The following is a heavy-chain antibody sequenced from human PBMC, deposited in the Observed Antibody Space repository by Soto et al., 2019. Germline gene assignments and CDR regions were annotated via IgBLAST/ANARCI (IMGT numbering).Heavy chain of an antibody. CDR1: GDSIRIYY. V-gene: IGHV4-59*01. J-gene: IGHJ6*01. Sequence: SETLSLTCTFSGDSIRIYYWTWIRQPPGKGLELIGYIYYSGSTRYNPSLKSRVTISVDMSKNQFSLKLSSVIAADTAVYYCARAYGGFDNGLDVWGQGTAVTVSS. CDR2: IYYSGST. D-gene: IGHD5-12*01. CDR3: ARAYGGFDNGLDV.